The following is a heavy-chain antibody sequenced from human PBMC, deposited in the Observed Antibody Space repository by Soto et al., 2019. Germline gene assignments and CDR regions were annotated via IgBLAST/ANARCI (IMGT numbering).Heavy chain of an antibody. J-gene: IGHJ3*02. D-gene: IGHD2-21*02. CDR2: VYSSGAT. V-gene: IGHV4-59*01. CDR1: GGSISGYY. CDR3: ARFQFCSGSDCYRPFDM. Sequence: SETLSLTCNVSGGSISGYYWTWLRQASGKRLEWIGYVYSSGATRYNPSLNGRVSMSVDTSKDQFSLILSSLTAADTAIYFCARFQFCSGSDCYRPFDMWGQGIMVTVSS.